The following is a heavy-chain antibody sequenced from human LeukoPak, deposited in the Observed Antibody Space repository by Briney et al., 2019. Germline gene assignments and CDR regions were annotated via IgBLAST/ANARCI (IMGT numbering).Heavy chain of an antibody. D-gene: IGHD3-9*01. CDR2: IKQDGSEK. CDR1: GFTFSSYW. V-gene: IGHV3-7*01. CDR3: ARDGRLRYFDWLLW. J-gene: IGHJ4*02. Sequence: GGSLRLSCAASGFTFSSYWMSWVRQAPGRGLEWVANIKQDGSEKYYVDSVKGRFTISRDNAKNSLYLQMNSLRAEDTAVYYCARDGRLRYFDWLLWWGQGTLVAVSS.